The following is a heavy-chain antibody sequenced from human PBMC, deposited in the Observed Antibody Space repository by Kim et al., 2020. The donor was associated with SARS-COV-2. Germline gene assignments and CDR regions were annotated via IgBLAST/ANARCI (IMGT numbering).Heavy chain of an antibody. D-gene: IGHD2-2*01. Sequence: GGSLRLSCAASGFTFSSYGMHWVRQAPGKGLEWLAVIWYDGSNKYYADSEKGRFTISRDNSKNTLYLQMNSLRAEDKAVYYCARELIVVVPAAMTEYYYYYYEMDVLGQGTTVDVAS. CDR2: IWYDGSNK. CDR1: GFTFSSYG. CDR3: ARELIVVVPAAMTEYYYYYYEMDV. V-gene: IGHV3-33*01. J-gene: IGHJ6*02.